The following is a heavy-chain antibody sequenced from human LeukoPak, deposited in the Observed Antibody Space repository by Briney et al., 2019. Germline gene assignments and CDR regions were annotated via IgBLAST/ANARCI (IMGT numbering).Heavy chain of an antibody. CDR3: AKRFLDMSDAFDI. Sequence: GGSLRLSCAASGFTFSSYAVSWVRQAPGKGLEWVSAISGSGGSTYYADSVKGRFTISRDNSKNTLYLQMNSLRAEDTAVYYCAKRFLDMSDAFDIWGQGTMVTVSS. D-gene: IGHD3-3*01. V-gene: IGHV3-23*01. CDR1: GFTFSSYA. J-gene: IGHJ3*02. CDR2: ISGSGGST.